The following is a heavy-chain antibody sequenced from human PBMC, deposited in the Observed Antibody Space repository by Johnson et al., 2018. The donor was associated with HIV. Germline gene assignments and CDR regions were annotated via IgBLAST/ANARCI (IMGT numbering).Heavy chain of an antibody. J-gene: IGHJ3*01. Sequence: VQLVESGGGLVQPGGSLRLSCVGSGFTFSSHAIRWVRQAPGRGLEFVSSISNNGGSTYYANSVKGRFTISRDNTKNTVYLQLGSLRPDDMAVYYCARDQIYCGGDCYRRDAFDVWGQGRMVTVSS. V-gene: IGHV3-64*01. D-gene: IGHD2-21*01. CDR3: ARDQIYCGGDCYRRDAFDV. CDR2: ISNNGGST. CDR1: GFTFSSHA.